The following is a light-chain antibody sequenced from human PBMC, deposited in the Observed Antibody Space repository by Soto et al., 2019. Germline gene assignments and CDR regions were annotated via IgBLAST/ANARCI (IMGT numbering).Light chain of an antibody. CDR1: QSISSY. Sequence: DIQMTQSPSSLSASVGDRVTITCRASQSISSYLNWYQQKPGKAPKLLIYAASSLQSGIPSRFSTSGSSTDCTLTISSLQPEDFATNSCQQSYSTPYTFGQGTKLEIK. V-gene: IGKV1-39*01. CDR3: QQSYSTPYT. CDR2: AAS. J-gene: IGKJ2*01.